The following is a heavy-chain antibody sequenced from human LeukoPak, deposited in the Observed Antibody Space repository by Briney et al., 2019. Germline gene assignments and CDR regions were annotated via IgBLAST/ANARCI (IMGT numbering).Heavy chain of an antibody. V-gene: IGHV3-73*01. J-gene: IGHJ6*03. CDR3: ARDLVVPAARYNYYYYMDV. CDR2: IRSKANSYAT. Sequence: PGGFLKLSCAASGFTFSGSAMHWVRQASGKGLEWVGRIRSKANSYATEYAVSVKGRFTISRDDSKNTVFLQMNSLKTEDTAVYYCARDLVVPAARYNYYYYMDVWGKGTTVTVSS. D-gene: IGHD2-2*01. CDR1: GFTFSGSA.